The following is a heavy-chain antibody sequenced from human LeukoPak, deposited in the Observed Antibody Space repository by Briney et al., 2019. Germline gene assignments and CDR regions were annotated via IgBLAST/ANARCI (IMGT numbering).Heavy chain of an antibody. CDR2: ISGSGGSK. Sequence: PGGSLRLSCAASGFTFSSYAMSWVRKAPGKGLEWVSAISGSGGSKSYADSVKGRFTISRDNSKNTLYLQMNSLRAEDTAVYYCAKPLLNYDFWSGPTGKDYWGQGTLVTVSS. CDR3: AKPLLNYDFWSGPTGKDY. D-gene: IGHD3-3*01. CDR1: GFTFSSYA. J-gene: IGHJ4*02. V-gene: IGHV3-23*01.